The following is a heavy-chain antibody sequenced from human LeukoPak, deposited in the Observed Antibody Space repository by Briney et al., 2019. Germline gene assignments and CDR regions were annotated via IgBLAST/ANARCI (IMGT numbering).Heavy chain of an antibody. Sequence: SETLSLTCTVSGGSISSYYWSWIRQPPGKGLEWIGEINHSGSTNYNPSLKSRVTISVDTSKNQFSLKLSSVTAADTAVYYCASTSGFGGYCSGGSCYPFHYYYYGMNVWGQGTTVTVSS. D-gene: IGHD2-15*01. J-gene: IGHJ6*02. CDR1: GGSISSYY. CDR3: ASTSGFGGYCSGGSCYPFHYYYYGMNV. CDR2: INHSGST. V-gene: IGHV4-34*01.